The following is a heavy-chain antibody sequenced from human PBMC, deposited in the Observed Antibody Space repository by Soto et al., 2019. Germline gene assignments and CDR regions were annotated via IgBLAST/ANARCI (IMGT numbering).Heavy chain of an antibody. Sequence: SQTLSLPCAISGDSVSSNSAAWNWVRQSPSRGLEWLGRTYYRSKWDDDYAVTVKSRITISPDTSKNQFSLHLKSVTPEDTAVYYCARGAGRGYCSGNTCYSPYNYYGMDVWGQGTTVTVS. V-gene: IGHV6-1*01. J-gene: IGHJ6*02. CDR1: GDSVSSNSAA. CDR2: TYYRSKWDD. D-gene: IGHD2-15*01. CDR3: ARGAGRGYCSGNTCYSPYNYYGMDV.